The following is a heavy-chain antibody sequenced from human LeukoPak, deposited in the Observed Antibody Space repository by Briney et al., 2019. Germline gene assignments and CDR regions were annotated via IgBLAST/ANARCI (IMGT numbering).Heavy chain of an antibody. Sequence: GESPKISCKGSGYSFTSYWIGWVRQMPGKGLEWMGIFYPGDSDTRYSPSFQGQVTISADKSISTAYLQWSSLKASDTAMYYCASIGEDYYDSSGYHDYWGQGTLVTVSS. D-gene: IGHD3-22*01. CDR1: GYSFTSYW. CDR3: ASIGEDYYDSSGYHDY. CDR2: FYPGDSDT. V-gene: IGHV5-51*01. J-gene: IGHJ4*02.